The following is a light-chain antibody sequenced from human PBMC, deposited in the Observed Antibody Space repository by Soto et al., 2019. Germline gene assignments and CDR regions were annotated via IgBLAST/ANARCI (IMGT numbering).Light chain of an antibody. CDR1: QNIRSW. CDR2: NAS. CDR3: QQYDSSST. V-gene: IGKV1-5*03. J-gene: IGKJ4*02. Sequence: DIQMTQSPSTLSASVGDRVTITCRASQNIRSWLAWYQQKPGKAPRLLIYNASSLESGVPSRFSGSGSGTEFPLTSSSLQPDDSATYYCQQYDSSSTFGGGTKVDIK.